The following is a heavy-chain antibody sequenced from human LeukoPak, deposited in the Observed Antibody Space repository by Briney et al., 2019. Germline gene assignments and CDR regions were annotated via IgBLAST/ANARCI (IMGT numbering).Heavy chain of an antibody. D-gene: IGHD2-21*01. J-gene: IGHJ4*02. V-gene: IGHV4-4*02. Sequence: SETLSLTCAVSGGSISSSNWWSWVRQPPGKGLEWIGEIYHSGSTNYNPSLESRVTISADTSKNQFSLKLSSVTAADTAVYHCARRRPFTYYFDSWGQGTLVTVSS. CDR2: IYHSGST. CDR3: ARRRPFTYYFDS. CDR1: GGSISSSNW.